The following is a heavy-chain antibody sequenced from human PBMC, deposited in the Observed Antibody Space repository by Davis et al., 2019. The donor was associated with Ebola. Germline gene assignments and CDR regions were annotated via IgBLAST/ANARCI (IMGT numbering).Heavy chain of an antibody. V-gene: IGHV3-11*06. Sequence: GRFTISRDNAKNSLDLQMNNLRAEDAAVYYCARDYNYSFDYWGQGALVTVSS. D-gene: IGHD5-24*01. CDR3: ARDYNYSFDY. J-gene: IGHJ4*02.